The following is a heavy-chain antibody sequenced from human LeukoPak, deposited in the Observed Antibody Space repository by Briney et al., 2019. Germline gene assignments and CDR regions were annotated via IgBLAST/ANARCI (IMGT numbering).Heavy chain of an antibody. CDR1: GSTFSSYA. Sequence: GGSLRLSCAASGSTFSSYAMHWVRQAPGKGLEWVAVISYDGSNKYYADSVKGRFTISRDNSKNTLYLQMNSLRAEDTAVYYCAREICSSTSCLAFDIWGQGTMVTVSS. J-gene: IGHJ3*02. CDR3: AREICSSTSCLAFDI. CDR2: ISYDGSNK. D-gene: IGHD2-2*01. V-gene: IGHV3-30*04.